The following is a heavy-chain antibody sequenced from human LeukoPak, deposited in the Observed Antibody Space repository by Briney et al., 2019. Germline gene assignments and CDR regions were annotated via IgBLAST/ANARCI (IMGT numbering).Heavy chain of an antibody. Sequence: SVKVSCKASGGTFSSYAISWVRQAPGQGLEWMGGIIPIFGTANYAQKFQGRVTITADESTSTAYMELSSLRSEDAAVYYCARDRGWELAYFDYWGQGTLVTVSS. J-gene: IGHJ4*02. CDR1: GGTFSSYA. CDR3: ARDRGWELAYFDY. CDR2: IIPIFGTA. V-gene: IGHV1-69*13. D-gene: IGHD1-26*01.